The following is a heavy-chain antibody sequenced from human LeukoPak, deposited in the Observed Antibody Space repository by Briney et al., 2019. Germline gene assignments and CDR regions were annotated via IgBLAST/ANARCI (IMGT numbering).Heavy chain of an antibody. Sequence: GASVKVSCKASGYTFISYAMHWVRQAPGQRLEWMGWINTGNGNTKYSQKFQGRVTITRDTSASTAYMELGSLRSEDTAVYYCASFSGSTYYYAFDYWGQGILVTVSS. J-gene: IGHJ4*02. CDR1: GYTFISYA. V-gene: IGHV1-3*04. CDR3: ASFSGSTYYYAFDY. CDR2: INTGNGNT. D-gene: IGHD3-22*01.